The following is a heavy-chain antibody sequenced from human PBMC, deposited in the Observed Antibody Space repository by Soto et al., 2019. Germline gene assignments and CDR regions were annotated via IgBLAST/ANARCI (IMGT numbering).Heavy chain of an antibody. J-gene: IGHJ3*02. V-gene: IGHV3-15*01. D-gene: IGHD1-1*01. Sequence: EVQLVESGGGLVKPGGSLRLSCAASGFTFKDAWMSWVRQAPGKGLEWVGHIKSTDTGGTTDYAAPVKGRFSISKDDSEDTLYLQMDSLKTEDTAMYFCTWHLEIWGQETSVIVSS. CDR1: GFTFKDAW. CDR3: TWHLEI. CDR2: IKSTDTGGTT.